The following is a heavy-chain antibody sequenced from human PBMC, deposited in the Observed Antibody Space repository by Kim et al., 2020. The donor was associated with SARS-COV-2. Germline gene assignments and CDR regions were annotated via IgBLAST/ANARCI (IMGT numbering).Heavy chain of an antibody. D-gene: IGHD3-3*01. CDR3: ARANLVHLKRFLELDY. Sequence: GGSLRLSCAASGFTFSSYAMHWVRQAPGKGLEWVAVISYDGSNKYYADSVKGRFTISRDNSKNTLYLQMNSLRAEDTAVYYCARANLVHLKRFLELDYWGQGTLVTVSS. CDR1: GFTFSSYA. J-gene: IGHJ4*02. CDR2: ISYDGSNK. V-gene: IGHV3-30-3*01.